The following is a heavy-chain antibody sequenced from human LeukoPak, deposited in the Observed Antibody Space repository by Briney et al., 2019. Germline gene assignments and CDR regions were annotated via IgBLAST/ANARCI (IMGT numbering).Heavy chain of an antibody. D-gene: IGHD5-18*01. Sequence: GGSLRLSCAASGFTFSDYYMSWIRQAPGKGLEWVLYISSSGGNIYYADSVKGRFTISRDNAKNSLYLQMNSLRAEDTAVYYCAREDSVSYGYFPASYWGQGTLVTVSS. J-gene: IGHJ4*02. CDR1: GFTFSDYY. V-gene: IGHV3-11*01. CDR3: AREDSVSYGYFPASY. CDR2: ISSSGGNI.